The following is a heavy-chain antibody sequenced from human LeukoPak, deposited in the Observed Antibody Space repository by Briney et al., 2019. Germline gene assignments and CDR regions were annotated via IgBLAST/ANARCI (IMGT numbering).Heavy chain of an antibody. J-gene: IGHJ4*02. D-gene: IGHD3-3*01. Sequence: PSETLSLTCTVSGGSISSYYWSWIRQPPGKGLEWIGYIYYSGSTNYNLSLKSRVTISVDTSKNQFSLKLSSVTAADTAVYYCARGQGRRTYYDFWSGYYTGFYFDYWGQGTLVTVSS. CDR2: IYYSGST. V-gene: IGHV4-59*01. CDR1: GGSISSYY. CDR3: ARGQGRRTYYDFWSGYYTGFYFDY.